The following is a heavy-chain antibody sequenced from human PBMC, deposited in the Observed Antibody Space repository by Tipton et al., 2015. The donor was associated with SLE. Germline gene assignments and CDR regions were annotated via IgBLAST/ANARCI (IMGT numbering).Heavy chain of an antibody. CDR3: ARGPGAATGEAFDI. CDR2: IYYIGTT. V-gene: IGHV4-59*01. CDR1: GGSFTTYY. D-gene: IGHD7-27*01. Sequence: TLSLTCTVSGGSFTTYYWSWIRQPPGKGLEWIGHIYYIGTTSYNPSLESRVSISIDTSKNQFSLKLRSVTAADTAVYYCARGPGAATGEAFDIWGQGTTVTVSS. J-gene: IGHJ3*02.